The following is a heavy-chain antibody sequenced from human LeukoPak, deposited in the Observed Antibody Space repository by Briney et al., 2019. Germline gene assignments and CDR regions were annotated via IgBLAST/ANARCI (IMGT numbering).Heavy chain of an antibody. CDR2: INHSGST. CDR1: GGSFSGYY. CDR3: ARDASSGWPIDY. V-gene: IGHV4-34*01. Sequence: SETLSLTCAVYGGSFSGYYWSWIRQPPGKGLEWIGEINHSGSTNYNPSLKSRVTMSVDTSKNQFSLKLSSVTAADTAVYYCARDASSGWPIDYWGQGTLVTVSS. D-gene: IGHD6-19*01. J-gene: IGHJ4*02.